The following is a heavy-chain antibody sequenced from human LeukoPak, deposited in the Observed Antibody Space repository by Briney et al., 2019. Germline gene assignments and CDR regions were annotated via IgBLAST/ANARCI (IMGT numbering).Heavy chain of an antibody. J-gene: IGHJ5*02. V-gene: IGHV3-48*03. Sequence: TAGSLRLSCAASGFTIGGFAMSWVRQAPGKGLEWVAYIISSGGTIYYADSVKGRFTISRDNAKNSMYLQMTSLRAEDTAVYYCATTLISHEWFDPWGQGTLVTVSS. CDR1: GFTIGGFA. CDR2: IISSGGTI. CDR3: ATTLISHEWFDP. D-gene: IGHD2-8*01.